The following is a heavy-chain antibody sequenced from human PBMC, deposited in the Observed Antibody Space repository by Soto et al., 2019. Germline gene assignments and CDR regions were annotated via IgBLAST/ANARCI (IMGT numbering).Heavy chain of an antibody. V-gene: IGHV3-30-3*01. CDR3: ARDHHYYDSSGYHLGFDY. CDR1: GFTFSSYA. J-gene: IGHJ4*02. D-gene: IGHD3-22*01. Sequence: GGSLALACAASGFTFSSYAMHWVRQAPGKGLEWVAVISYDGSNKYYADSVKGRFTISRDNSKNTLYLQMNSLRAEDTAVYYCARDHHYYDSSGYHLGFDYWGQGTLVTVSS. CDR2: ISYDGSNK.